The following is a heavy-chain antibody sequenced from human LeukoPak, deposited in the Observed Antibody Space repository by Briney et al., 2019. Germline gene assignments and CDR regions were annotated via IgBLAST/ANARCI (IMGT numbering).Heavy chain of an antibody. Sequence: GGSLRLSCAAPGFTFSSYAMHWVRQAPGKGLEWVAVISYDGSNKYYADSVKGRFTISRDNSKNTLYLQMNSLRAEDTAVYYCARDTSLRYFDWLWSSSFDLVEPFDYWGQGTLVTVSS. CDR3: ARDTSLRYFDWLWSSSFDLVEPFDY. V-gene: IGHV3-30*04. CDR2: ISYDGSNK. D-gene: IGHD3-9*01. CDR1: GFTFSSYA. J-gene: IGHJ4*02.